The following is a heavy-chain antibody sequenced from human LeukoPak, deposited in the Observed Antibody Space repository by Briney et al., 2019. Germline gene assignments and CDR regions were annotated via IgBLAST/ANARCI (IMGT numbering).Heavy chain of an antibody. V-gene: IGHV1-2*02. Sequence: ASVKVSCKASGYTFTGYYMHWVRQALGQGLEWMGWINPNSGGTNYAQKFQGRVTMTRDTSISTAYMELSRLRSDDTAVYYCARDRYCSGGSCYDYWGQGTLVTVSS. D-gene: IGHD2-15*01. CDR3: ARDRYCSGGSCYDY. CDR1: GYTFTGYY. J-gene: IGHJ4*02. CDR2: INPNSGGT.